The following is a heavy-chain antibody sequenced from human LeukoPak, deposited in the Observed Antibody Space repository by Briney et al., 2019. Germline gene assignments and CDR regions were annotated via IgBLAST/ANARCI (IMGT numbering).Heavy chain of an antibody. J-gene: IGHJ4*02. CDR2: IYYSGST. D-gene: IGHD2-2*01. V-gene: IGHV4-39*07. CDR1: GGSISSSSYY. CDR3: ARYIVVVAGFDY. Sequence: SETLSLTCTVSGGSISSSSYYWGWIRQPPGKGLEWIGSIYYSGSTYYNPSLKSRVTISVDTSKNQFSLKLSSVTAADTAVYYCARYIVVVAGFDYWGQGTLVTVSS.